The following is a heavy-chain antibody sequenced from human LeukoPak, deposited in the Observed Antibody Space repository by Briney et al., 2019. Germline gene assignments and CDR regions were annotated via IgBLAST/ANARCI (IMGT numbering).Heavy chain of an antibody. CDR3: ARVAVVPAAMDTLDY. D-gene: IGHD2-2*01. Sequence: GGSLRFSCAASGFTVSSNYMSWVRQAPGKGLEWVSVIYSGGSTYYADSVKGRFTVSRDNSKNTLYLQMNSLRAEDTAVYYCARVAVVPAAMDTLDYWGQGTLVTVSS. J-gene: IGHJ4*02. V-gene: IGHV3-53*01. CDR2: IYSGGST. CDR1: GFTVSSNY.